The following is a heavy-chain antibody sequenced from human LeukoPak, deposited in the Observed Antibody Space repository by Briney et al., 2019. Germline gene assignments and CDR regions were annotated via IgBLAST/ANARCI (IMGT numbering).Heavy chain of an antibody. D-gene: IGHD2-2*02. Sequence: GASVKVSCKASGYTFTGYYMHWVRQAPGQGLEWMGWINPNSGGTNYAQKFQGRVTMTRDTSISTAYMELSRLRSDDTAVYYCARDKPSRYCSSTSCYNMDVWGKGTTVTVSS. CDR3: ARDKPSRYCSSTSCYNMDV. J-gene: IGHJ6*03. CDR1: GYTFTGYY. V-gene: IGHV1-2*02. CDR2: INPNSGGT.